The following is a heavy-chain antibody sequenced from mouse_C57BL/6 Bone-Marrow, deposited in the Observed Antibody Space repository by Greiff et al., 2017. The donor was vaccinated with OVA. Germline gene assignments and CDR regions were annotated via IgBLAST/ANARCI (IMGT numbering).Heavy chain of an antibody. CDR1: GFTFSSYA. J-gene: IGHJ1*03. Sequence: DVMLVESGEGLVKPGGSLKLSCAASGFTFSSYAMSWVRQTPEKRLEWVAYISSGGDYIYYADTVKGRFTISRDNARNTLYLQMSSLKSEDTAMYYCTRDDGSSYYWYFDVWGTGTTVTVSS. V-gene: IGHV5-9-1*02. D-gene: IGHD1-1*01. CDR2: ISSGGDYI. CDR3: TRDDGSSYYWYFDV.